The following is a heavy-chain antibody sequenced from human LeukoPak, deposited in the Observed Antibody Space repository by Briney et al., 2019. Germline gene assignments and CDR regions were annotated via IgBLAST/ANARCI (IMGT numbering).Heavy chain of an antibody. J-gene: IGHJ4*02. D-gene: IGHD3-22*01. CDR1: GYTFTNYW. V-gene: IGHV5-51*01. CDR2: IYAGDSDT. CDR3: ARRVDSGFSFDF. Sequence: GEALKISCKGSGYTFTNYWIAWVRQMPGKGLEWMGIIYAGDSDTRYSPSFQGQVTISADRSISTAYLQWSSLKASDTAMYYCARRVDSGFSFDFWGQGTLVAVSS.